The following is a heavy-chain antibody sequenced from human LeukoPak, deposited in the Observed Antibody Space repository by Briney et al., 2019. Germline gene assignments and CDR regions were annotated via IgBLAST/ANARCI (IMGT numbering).Heavy chain of an antibody. Sequence: SETLSLTCTVSGGSISSDSYYWAWIRQPPGKGLEWIASIYYSGSTYYNPSLKSRVTISVDTSRNQFSLKLSSVTAADTAVYYCANYGSGSYRFDPWGQGTLVTVSS. CDR3: ANYGSGSYRFDP. V-gene: IGHV4-39*01. J-gene: IGHJ5*02. CDR1: GGSISSDSYY. D-gene: IGHD3-10*01. CDR2: IYYSGST.